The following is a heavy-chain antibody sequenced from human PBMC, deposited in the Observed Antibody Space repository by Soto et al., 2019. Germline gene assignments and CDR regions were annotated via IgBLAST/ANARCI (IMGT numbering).Heavy chain of an antibody. CDR2: INAGNGNT. D-gene: IGHD3-16*02. V-gene: IGHV1-3*01. J-gene: IGHJ6*02. CDR3: ATPYDYVWGSYRYDGMDV. Sequence: ASVKVSCKASGYTFTSYAMHWVRQAPGQRLEWMGWINAGNGNTKYSQKFQGRVTITRDTSASTAYMELSSLRSEDTAVYYCATPYDYVWGSYRYDGMDVWGQGTTVTVYS. CDR1: GYTFTSYA.